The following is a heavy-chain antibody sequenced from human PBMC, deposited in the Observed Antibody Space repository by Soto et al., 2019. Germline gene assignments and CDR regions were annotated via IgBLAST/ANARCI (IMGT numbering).Heavy chain of an antibody. Sequence: QVQLQQWGAGLLKPSETLSLTCAVYGGSFSGYYWSWIRQPPGKGLEWIGEINHSGSTNYNPSLKSRVTISVDTSKNQFSLKLGSVTAADTAVYYCARLRAAGRYCSGGSCYGGNYYYGMDVWGQGTTVTLSS. CDR3: ARLRAAGRYCSGGSCYGGNYYYGMDV. D-gene: IGHD2-15*01. J-gene: IGHJ6*02. CDR1: GGSFSGYY. CDR2: INHSGST. V-gene: IGHV4-34*01.